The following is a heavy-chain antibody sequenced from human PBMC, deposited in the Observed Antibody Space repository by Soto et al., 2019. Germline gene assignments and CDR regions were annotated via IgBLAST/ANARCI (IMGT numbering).Heavy chain of an antibody. CDR2: IIPIFGTA. Sequence: SLKVSCKASGGTFSSYAISWVRQAPGQGLEWMGGIIPIFGTANYAQKFQGRVTITADKSTSTAYMELSSLRSEDTAVYYCARDRGQKYCSGGSCPFDYWGQGTLVTVSS. J-gene: IGHJ4*02. V-gene: IGHV1-69*06. CDR3: ARDRGQKYCSGGSCPFDY. CDR1: GGTFSSYA. D-gene: IGHD2-15*01.